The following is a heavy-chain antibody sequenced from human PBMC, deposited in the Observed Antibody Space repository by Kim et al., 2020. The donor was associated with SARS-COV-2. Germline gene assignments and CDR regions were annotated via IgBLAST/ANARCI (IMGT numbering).Heavy chain of an antibody. D-gene: IGHD6-19*01. J-gene: IGHJ4*02. CDR3: ARDLSVAGPSNY. CDR2: ISNYNGNA. CDR1: GYIFANFG. V-gene: IGHV1-18*01. Sequence: ASVKVSCKASGYIFANFGISWVRQAPGQGLEWMGWISNYNGNAKYAQKFRSRVTVTTDTSTRTVYMELRNLTSVDTAVYYCARDLSVAGPSNYWGQGTLVTVSS.